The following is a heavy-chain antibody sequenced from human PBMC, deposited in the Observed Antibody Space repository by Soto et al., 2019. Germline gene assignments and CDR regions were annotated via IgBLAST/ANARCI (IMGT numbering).Heavy chain of an antibody. Sequence: SQTLSLTCAISGDSVSSNSGAWNWIRQSPSRGLEWLGRTYYRSKWYNDYAVSVKGRITINSDTSKNQFSLQLRSVTPEDTAVYFCARDPGCLGGTCDNFDYWGQGTLVTVYS. CDR1: GDSVSSNSGA. CDR3: ARDPGCLGGTCDNFDY. CDR2: TYYRSKWYN. J-gene: IGHJ4*02. D-gene: IGHD2-15*01. V-gene: IGHV6-1*01.